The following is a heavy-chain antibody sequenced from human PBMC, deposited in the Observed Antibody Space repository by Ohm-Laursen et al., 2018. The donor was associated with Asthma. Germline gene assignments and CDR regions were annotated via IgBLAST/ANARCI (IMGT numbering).Heavy chain of an antibody. CDR3: VTDAWWSYVH. CDR1: GYSFSLYS. Sequence: SLRLSCAASGYSFSLYSIHWIRQIPGKGLEWVASISTASSFIYYADSVRGRFTTSRDNARNSVYLQMNSLRVEDTAVYYCVTDAWWSYVHWGLGTLVTVSS. CDR2: ISTASSFI. J-gene: IGHJ4*02. D-gene: IGHD1-26*01. V-gene: IGHV3-21*01.